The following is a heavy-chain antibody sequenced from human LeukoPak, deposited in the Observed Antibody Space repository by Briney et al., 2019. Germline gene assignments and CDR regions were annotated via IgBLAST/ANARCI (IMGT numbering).Heavy chain of an antibody. Sequence: PSETLSLTCTVSGGSISSYYWSWIRQPPGKGLEWIGYFYTSGSTNYNPSLKSRVTISVDTSKNQFSLKLSSVTAADTAVYYCARLAQGTQPDSGGYMDVWGKGTTVTVSS. D-gene: IGHD2-15*01. CDR2: FYTSGST. CDR1: GGSISSYY. J-gene: IGHJ6*03. V-gene: IGHV4-4*09. CDR3: ARLAQGTQPDSGGYMDV.